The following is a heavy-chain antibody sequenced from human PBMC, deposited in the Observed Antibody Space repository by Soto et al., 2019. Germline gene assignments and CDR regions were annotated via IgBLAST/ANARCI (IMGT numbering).Heavy chain of an antibody. CDR1: GGSINSRGYY. CDR2: IFYSGGT. J-gene: IGHJ3*02. V-gene: IGHV4-31*03. Sequence: QVQLQESGPGLVKPSQTLSLTCSVSGGSINSRGYYWSWIRQLPGKGLEWIGYIFYSGGTYYNPSLNSRVTISSDTSKNQFSLKLSSMAAADTAVYYCARRTPTVGLFDIGGQGTMVTVSS. CDR3: ARRTPTVGLFDI.